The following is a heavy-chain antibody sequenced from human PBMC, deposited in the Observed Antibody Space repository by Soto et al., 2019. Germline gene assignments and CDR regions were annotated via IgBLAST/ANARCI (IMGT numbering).Heavy chain of an antibody. CDR1: GGSISSGGYY. J-gene: IGHJ4*02. Sequence: QVQLQESGPGLVKPSQTLSLTCTVSGGSISSGGYYWSWIRQHPGKGLEWIGYIYYSGSTYYNPSLMSRDTISVDTSKNQFSPKLSSVTAADTAVYYCASIVVPAAPFDYWGQGTLVTVSS. CDR2: IYYSGST. D-gene: IGHD2-2*01. V-gene: IGHV4-31*03. CDR3: ASIVVPAAPFDY.